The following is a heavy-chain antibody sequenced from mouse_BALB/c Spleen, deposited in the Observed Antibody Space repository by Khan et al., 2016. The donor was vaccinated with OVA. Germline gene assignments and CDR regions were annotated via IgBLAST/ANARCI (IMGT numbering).Heavy chain of an antibody. J-gene: IGHJ2*01. CDR1: GFTFTSYG. CDR3: ATSYFYGYYVDY. D-gene: IGHD1-1*01. Sequence: EVELVESGGGLVQPGGSRKLSCAASGFTFTSYGMHWIRQAPEKGLEWVAYISSDSSTIYYADTVKGRFTISRDNPKNTLFLQMTSLRSGETAMYFCATSYFYGYYVDYWGQGTTFTVSS. V-gene: IGHV5-17*02. CDR2: ISSDSSTI.